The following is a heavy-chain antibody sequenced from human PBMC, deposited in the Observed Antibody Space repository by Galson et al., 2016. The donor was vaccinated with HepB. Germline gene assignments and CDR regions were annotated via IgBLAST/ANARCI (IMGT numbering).Heavy chain of an antibody. J-gene: IGHJ4*02. V-gene: IGHV3-49*04. CDR2: IRSNAFNGAT. CDR3: TRDWSPLDY. D-gene: IGHD1-1*01. CDR1: DFTFGDFA. Sequence: SPRLSCATSDFTFGDFAMSWVRQAPGKGLEWVGTIRSNAFNGATEYAASVTGRFIISRDNSKGIAYLQMNSLRTEDTAIYYCTRDWSPLDYWGQGTLVTVSS.